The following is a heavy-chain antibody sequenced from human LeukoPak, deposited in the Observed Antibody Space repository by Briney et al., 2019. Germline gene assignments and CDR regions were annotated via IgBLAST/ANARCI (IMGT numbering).Heavy chain of an antibody. J-gene: IGHJ6*02. D-gene: IGHD1-1*01. CDR3: ARDDWNDVRYYGMDV. V-gene: IGHV3-30-3*01. Sequence: PGRSLRLSCAASGFTFSSYAMPWVRQAPGKGLEWVAVISYDGSNKYYADSVKGRFTISRDNSKNTLYLQMNSLRAEDTAVYYCARDDWNDVRYYGMDVWGQGTTVTVSS. CDR2: ISYDGSNK. CDR1: GFTFSSYA.